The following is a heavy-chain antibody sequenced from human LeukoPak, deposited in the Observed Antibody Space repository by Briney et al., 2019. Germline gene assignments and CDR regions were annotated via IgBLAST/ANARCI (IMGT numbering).Heavy chain of an antibody. CDR1: GFTFSDYN. CDR2: ISRSGSTK. Sequence: GGSLRLSCAASGFTFSDYNMRWIRQAPGKGLEWVSSISRSGSTKYYADSVKGRFTISRDNAQHSLFLQMNSLRAEEPPVYYCARVLRYCSGWYCFPGCLGYMDVWGKGTTVTISS. J-gene: IGHJ6*03. D-gene: IGHD2-15*01. V-gene: IGHV3-11*01. CDR3: ARVLRYCSGWYCFPGCLGYMDV.